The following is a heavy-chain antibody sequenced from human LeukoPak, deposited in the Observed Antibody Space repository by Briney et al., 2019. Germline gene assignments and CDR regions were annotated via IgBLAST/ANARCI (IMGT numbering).Heavy chain of an antibody. CDR3: AGESYSNTWAYYNY. Sequence: SETLSLTCAVYGGSCSGYYWSWIRQPPGKGLEWIGEINHSGSTNYNPSLKSRVTISVDTSKNQFSLKLSSVTAADTAVYYCAGESYSNTWAYYNYWGQGTLVTVPS. V-gene: IGHV4-34*01. CDR2: INHSGST. J-gene: IGHJ4*02. D-gene: IGHD6-13*01. CDR1: GGSCSGYY.